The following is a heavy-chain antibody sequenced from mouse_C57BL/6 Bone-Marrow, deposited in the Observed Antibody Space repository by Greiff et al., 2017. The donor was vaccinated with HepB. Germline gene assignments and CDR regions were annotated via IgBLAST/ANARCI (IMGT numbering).Heavy chain of an antibody. D-gene: IGHD2-2*01. J-gene: IGHJ4*01. V-gene: IGHV7-1*01. Sequence: EVQVVESGGGLVQSGRSLRLSCATSGFTFSDFYMEWVRQAPGKGLEWIAASRNKANDYTTEYSASVKGRFIVSRDTSQSILYLQMNALRAEDTAIYYCARDAGLLDYWGQGTSVTVSS. CDR3: ARDAGLLDY. CDR1: GFTFSDFY. CDR2: SRNKANDYTT.